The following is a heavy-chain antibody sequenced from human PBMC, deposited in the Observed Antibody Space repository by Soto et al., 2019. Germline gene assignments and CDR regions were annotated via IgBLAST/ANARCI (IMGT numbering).Heavy chain of an antibody. CDR2: IYYSGST. V-gene: IGHV4-30-4*01. Sequence: PSETLSLTCTVSGGSISSGDYYWSWIRQPPGKGLEWIGYIYYSGSTYYNPSLKSRVTISVDTSKNQFSLKLSSVTAADTAVYYCARGSPKYFVDYWGQGTLVTVPQ. CDR1: GGSISSGDYY. D-gene: IGHD3-10*01. CDR3: ARGSPKYFVDY. J-gene: IGHJ4*02.